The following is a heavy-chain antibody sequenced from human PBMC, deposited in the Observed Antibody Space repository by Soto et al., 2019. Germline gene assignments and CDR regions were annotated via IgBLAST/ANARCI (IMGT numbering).Heavy chain of an antibody. CDR3: ACGHYYGSGSLGMDG. D-gene: IGHD3-10*01. CDR1: GGSFSGYY. Sequence: PSETLSLTCAVYGGSFSGYYWSWIRQPPGKGLEWIGEINHSGSTNYNPSLKSRVTRAVDTSKNQFSLKLRAVTAADTAVYYCACGHYYGSGSLGMDGWGQGTTVTVSS. J-gene: IGHJ6*02. CDR2: INHSGST. V-gene: IGHV4-34*01.